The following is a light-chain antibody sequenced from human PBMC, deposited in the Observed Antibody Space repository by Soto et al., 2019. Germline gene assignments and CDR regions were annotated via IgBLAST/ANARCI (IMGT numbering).Light chain of an antibody. CDR3: QQYGYSFWT. V-gene: IGKV3-20*01. J-gene: IGKJ1*01. Sequence: ELVLTQSPGTLSLSPGERATLSCRVGLSVSSSYLAWYQQKPGQAPRLLIYSASSRATGIPDRFSGSGSGADYTLTISRLEPEDSAVYYCQQYGYSFWTFGQGTRVEIK. CDR1: LSVSSSY. CDR2: SAS.